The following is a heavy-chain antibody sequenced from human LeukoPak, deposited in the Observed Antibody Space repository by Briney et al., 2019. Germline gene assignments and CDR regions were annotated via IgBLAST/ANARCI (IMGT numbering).Heavy chain of an antibody. CDR3: ARGRAAGPY. CDR2: INHSGST. Sequence: PSETLSLTCAVYGGSFSGYYWSWIRQPPGKGLEWIGEINHSGSTNYNPSLKSRVTISVDTSKNQFSLKLSSVTAADTAVYYCARGRAAGPYWGQGTLVTVSS. V-gene: IGHV4-34*01. J-gene: IGHJ4*02. D-gene: IGHD6-13*01. CDR1: GGSFSGYY.